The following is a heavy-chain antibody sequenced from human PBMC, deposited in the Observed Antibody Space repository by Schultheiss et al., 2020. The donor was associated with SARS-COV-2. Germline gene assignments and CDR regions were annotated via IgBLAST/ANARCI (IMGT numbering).Heavy chain of an antibody. V-gene: IGHV4-30-4*08. CDR2: IYYSGST. D-gene: IGHD2-15*01. Sequence: SETLSLTCTVSGGSISSGDYYWSWIRQPPGKGLEWIGYIYYSGSTYYNPSLKSRVTISVDTSKNQFSLKLSSVTAADTAVYYCARGEYCSGGTCYSEGWFDPWGQGTLVTVSS. CDR1: GGSISSGDYY. J-gene: IGHJ5*02. CDR3: ARGEYCSGGTCYSEGWFDP.